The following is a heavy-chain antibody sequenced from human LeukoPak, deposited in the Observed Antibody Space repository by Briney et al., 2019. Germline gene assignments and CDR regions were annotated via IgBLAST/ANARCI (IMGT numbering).Heavy chain of an antibody. Sequence: SETLSLTCTVSGGSISSYYWSWIRQPPGKGLEWIGYIYYSGSTNYNPSLKSRVTISVDTSKNQFSLKLSSVTAADTAVYYCARHQRSLLEAFDIWGQGTMVTVSS. CDR2: IYYSGST. CDR1: GGSISSYY. J-gene: IGHJ3*02. D-gene: IGHD1-1*01. CDR3: ARHQRSLLEAFDI. V-gene: IGHV4-59*08.